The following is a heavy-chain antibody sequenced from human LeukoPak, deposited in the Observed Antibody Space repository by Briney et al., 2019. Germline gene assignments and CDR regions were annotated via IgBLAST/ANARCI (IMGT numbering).Heavy chain of an antibody. V-gene: IGHV1-69*06. J-gene: IGHJ4*02. CDR2: IIPIFGTA. D-gene: IGHD6-13*01. CDR3: ARGNTAAAGLDY. Sequence: GASVKVSCKASGGTFSSYAISWVRQAPGQGLEWMGGIIPIFGTANYAQKFQGRVTITADKSTSTAYMELSSLRSEDTAVYYCARGNTAAAGLDYWGQGTLVTVSS. CDR1: GGTFSSYA.